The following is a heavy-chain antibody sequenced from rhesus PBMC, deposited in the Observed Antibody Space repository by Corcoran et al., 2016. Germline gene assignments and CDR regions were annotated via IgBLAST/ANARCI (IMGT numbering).Heavy chain of an antibody. V-gene: IGHV2-1*01. J-gene: IGHJ4*01. Sequence: QVTLKESGPALVKPTQTLTLTCTFSGFSLSTSGMGVGWIRQPSRKTLEWLAHIYWNDDKYDSTSLKSRLTIAKDTSKNQVVLTMTNMDPVDTATYYCARKEFPYYFDYWGQGVLVTVSS. CDR2: IYWNDDK. CDR1: GFSLSTSGMG. CDR3: ARKEFPYYFDY. D-gene: IGHD1-32*01.